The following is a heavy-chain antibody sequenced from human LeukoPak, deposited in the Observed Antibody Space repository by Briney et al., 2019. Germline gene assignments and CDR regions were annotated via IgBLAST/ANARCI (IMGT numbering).Heavy chain of an antibody. CDR3: ARGNAN. J-gene: IGHJ4*02. Sequence: SETLSLTCTVSGGSISRYYWSWIRQPPGKGLEWIGYISYSVSTNYNPSLKSRVTISLDTSKNQFFLKLSSVTAADTALYYCARGNANWGQGTLVTVSS. CDR1: GGSISRYY. CDR2: ISYSVST. V-gene: IGHV4-59*01.